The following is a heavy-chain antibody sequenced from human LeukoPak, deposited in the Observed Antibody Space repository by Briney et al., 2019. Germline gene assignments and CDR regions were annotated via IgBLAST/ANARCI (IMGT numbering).Heavy chain of an antibody. CDR3: ARDGTGVGSTKFDY. V-gene: IGHV3-23*01. CDR1: GFTFISYG. D-gene: IGHD1-26*01. CDR2: IRGTGDTT. J-gene: IGHJ4*02. Sequence: GGTLRLSCAASGFTFISYGMSWVRQAPGKGLEWVSTIRGTGDTTYYADSVKGRFTISRDNSKNTLYLQMNSLRAEDTAVYYCARDGTGVGSTKFDYWGQGTLVTVSS.